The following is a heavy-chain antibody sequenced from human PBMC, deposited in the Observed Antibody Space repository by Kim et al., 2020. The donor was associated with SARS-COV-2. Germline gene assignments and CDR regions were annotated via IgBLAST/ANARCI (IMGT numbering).Heavy chain of an antibody. J-gene: IGHJ4*02. Sequence: GGSLRLSCAASGFTFSSYEMNWVRQAPGKGLEWVSYISSSGSTIYYADSVKGRFTISRDNAKNSLYLQMNSLRAEDTAVYYCAREGHYDFWSGYHGFDYWGQGTLVTVSS. D-gene: IGHD3-3*01. CDR2: ISSSGSTI. V-gene: IGHV3-48*03. CDR3: AREGHYDFWSGYHGFDY. CDR1: GFTFSSYE.